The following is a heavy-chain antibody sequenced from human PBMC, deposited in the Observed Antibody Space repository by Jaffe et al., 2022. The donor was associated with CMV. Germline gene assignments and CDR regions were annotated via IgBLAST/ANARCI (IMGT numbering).Heavy chain of an antibody. V-gene: IGHV3-48*03. CDR3: ATAGHCTTDNCHNTAYFQY. CDR1: GFTFSDYE. CDR2: ISSSGDIT. J-gene: IGHJ1*01. D-gene: IGHD1-1*01. Sequence: EVHLMESGGDLVQPGESRRLSCVTSGFTFSDYEMNWVRQAPGKGLEWISNISSSGDITHYADSVKGRFSISRDNDKKSVYLQLSSLRVDDTAVYYCATAGHCTTDNCHNTAYFQYWGQGTVVTVSS.